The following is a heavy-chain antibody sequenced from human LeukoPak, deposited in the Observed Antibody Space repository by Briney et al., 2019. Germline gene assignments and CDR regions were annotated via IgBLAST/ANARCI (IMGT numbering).Heavy chain of an antibody. J-gene: IGHJ3*02. CDR1: GFTFDDYA. D-gene: IGHD3-10*01. CDR2: IGWNSGSI. V-gene: IGHV3-9*03. Sequence: GGSLRLSCAASGFTFDDYAMHWVRQAPGKGLEWVSGIGWNSGSIGYADSVKGRFTISRDNAKNSLYLQMNSLRAEDMALYYCAKDRGPGILWFGELLGGAFDIWGQGTMVTVSS. CDR3: AKDRGPGILWFGELLGGAFDI.